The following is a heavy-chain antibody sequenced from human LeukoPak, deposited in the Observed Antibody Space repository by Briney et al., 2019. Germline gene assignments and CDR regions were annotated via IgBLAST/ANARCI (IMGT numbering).Heavy chain of an antibody. CDR1: GFTVSNNY. D-gene: IGHD4-17*01. CDR3: ARDSGFSDYAY. V-gene: IGHV3-66*01. J-gene: IGHJ4*02. Sequence: GGSLRLSCAASGFTVSNNYMNWARQAPGRGLEWVSIIYSDGSTYYANSVKGRFSIYRDSSKNTLYLQMNSLRGDDTAIYYCARDSGFSDYAYWGQGTQVTVSS. CDR2: IYSDGST.